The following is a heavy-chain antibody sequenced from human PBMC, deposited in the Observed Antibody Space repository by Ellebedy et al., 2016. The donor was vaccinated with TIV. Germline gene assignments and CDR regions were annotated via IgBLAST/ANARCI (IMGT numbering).Heavy chain of an antibody. V-gene: IGHV3-7*03. J-gene: IGHJ6*03. CDR2: IKQDGSEK. D-gene: IGHD1-26*01. Sequence: GGSLRLXCAASGFTFRNYWMNWVRQAPGKGLEWVANIKQDGSEKKYVDSVKGRFTISRDNAKNSLFLQMNSLRAEDTAVYYCAKGPTTRYYYMGVWGKGTTVTVSS. CDR3: AKGPTTRYYYMGV. CDR1: GFTFRNYW.